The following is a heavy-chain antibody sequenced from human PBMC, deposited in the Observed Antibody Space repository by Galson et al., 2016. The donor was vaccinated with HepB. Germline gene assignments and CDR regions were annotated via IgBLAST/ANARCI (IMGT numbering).Heavy chain of an antibody. CDR1: GFTFRDYY. CDR3: ARVYGSSYFDP. Sequence: SLRLSCAASGFTFRDYYMSWIRQAPGKGLEWISYITNSGDAVYYADSVRGRFTISRDNVKNSLYLEMNNLRAEDAALYYCARVYGSSYFDPWGQGTLVTVSS. J-gene: IGHJ5*02. D-gene: IGHD3-10*01. CDR2: ITNSGDAV. V-gene: IGHV3-11*01.